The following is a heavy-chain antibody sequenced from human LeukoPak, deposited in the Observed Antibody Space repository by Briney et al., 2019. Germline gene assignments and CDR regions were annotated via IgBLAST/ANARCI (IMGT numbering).Heavy chain of an antibody. Sequence: GGSLRLSCAASGFTFSNYWMGWVRQAPGKGLEWVANIKQDGSEKYYVDSVKGRFTISRDNAKNSLYLQMNSLRAEDTAVYYCARCDFWSGYYAYMDVWGKGTTVTVSS. D-gene: IGHD3-3*01. CDR2: IKQDGSEK. J-gene: IGHJ6*03. V-gene: IGHV3-7*01. CDR3: ARCDFWSGYYAYMDV. CDR1: GFTFSNYW.